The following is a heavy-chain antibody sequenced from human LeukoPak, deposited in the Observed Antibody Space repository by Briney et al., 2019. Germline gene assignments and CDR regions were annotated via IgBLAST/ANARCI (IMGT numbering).Heavy chain of an antibody. J-gene: IGHJ4*02. CDR2: VRQDGGAT. V-gene: IGHV3-7*01. D-gene: IGHD5-18*01. CDR1: GFTFTGYW. Sequence: GGPLSLSCAASGFTFTGYWMTWVLQAPGKGLNWVANVRQDGGATYYGDSVKGRFTISRDNSKNSPFLQMNSLRADDTAIYYCATSKDTAGGPYWGQGTLVTVSS. CDR3: ATSKDTAGGPY.